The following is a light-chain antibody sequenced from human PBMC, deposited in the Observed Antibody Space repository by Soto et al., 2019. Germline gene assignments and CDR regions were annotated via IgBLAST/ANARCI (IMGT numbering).Light chain of an antibody. CDR1: QDISIY. V-gene: IGKV3-15*01. Sequence: EIVLTQSPATLYLSPGERATLSCRASQDISIYLAWYQQKPGQPPRLLIYGASTRATGIPPRFSGSGSGTEFTLTISGLQSEDFAVYYCQQYNDWPPYTFGQGTKLEIK. J-gene: IGKJ2*01. CDR2: GAS. CDR3: QQYNDWPPYT.